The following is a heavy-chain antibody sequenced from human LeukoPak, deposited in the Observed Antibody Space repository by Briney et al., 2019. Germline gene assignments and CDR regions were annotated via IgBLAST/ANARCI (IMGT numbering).Heavy chain of an antibody. CDR3: VRRAVSGEEALDFDY. Sequence: SGGSLRLSCAASGFTFSAHSMNWVRQAPGKGLEWVASISSRSSYIYYGGSVKGRFTVSRDNARNSVYLQMNGLRVEDTAVYYCVRRAVSGEEALDFDYWGQGTLVTVSS. J-gene: IGHJ4*02. CDR1: GFTFSAHS. CDR2: ISSRSSYI. D-gene: IGHD6-19*01. V-gene: IGHV3-21*01.